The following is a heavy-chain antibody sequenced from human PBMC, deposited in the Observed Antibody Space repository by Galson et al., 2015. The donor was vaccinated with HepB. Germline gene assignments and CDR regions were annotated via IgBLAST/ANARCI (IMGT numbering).Heavy chain of an antibody. V-gene: IGHV3-23*01. Sequence: SLRLSCAASGFGFDTHAMSWVRQAPGKGLEWISGISGNGDSTFYGDSVKGRFTVSRDNSKNILFLQMKSLRAEDTGLYFCAKGYGLFDSWGQGILVTVSP. D-gene: IGHD5-18*01. CDR2: ISGNGDST. CDR3: AKGYGLFDS. J-gene: IGHJ5*01. CDR1: GFGFDTHA.